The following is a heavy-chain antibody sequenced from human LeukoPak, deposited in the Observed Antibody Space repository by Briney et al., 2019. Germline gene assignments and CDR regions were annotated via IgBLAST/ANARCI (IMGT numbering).Heavy chain of an antibody. CDR3: ARVLGGGASDY. CDR1: GFSFSDYF. J-gene: IGHJ4*02. Sequence: GGSLRLSCAASGFSFSDYFMGRMRQAPGKGLEFVSYISGSSYTSYADSVKGRFTISRDNAKKSLDLQMNSLRAEDTAMYYCARVLGGGASDYWGQGTLVSVSS. D-gene: IGHD1-26*01. CDR2: ISGSSYT. V-gene: IGHV3-11*05.